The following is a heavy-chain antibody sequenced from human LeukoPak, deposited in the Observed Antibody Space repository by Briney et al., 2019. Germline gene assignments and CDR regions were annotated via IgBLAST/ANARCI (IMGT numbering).Heavy chain of an antibody. V-gene: IGHV4-34*01. CDR3: ARGRSYYGSGSYYRPFDY. CDR1: GGSFSGYY. J-gene: IGHJ4*02. Sequence: SETLSLTCAVYGGSFSGYYWSWIRQPPGKGLEWIGEINHSGSTNYNPSLKSRVTISVDTSKNQFSLKLSSVTAADTAVYYCARGRSYYGSGSYYRPFDYWGLGTLVTVSS. CDR2: INHSGST. D-gene: IGHD3-10*01.